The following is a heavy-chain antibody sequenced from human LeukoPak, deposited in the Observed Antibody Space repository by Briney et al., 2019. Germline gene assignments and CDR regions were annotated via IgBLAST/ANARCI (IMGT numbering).Heavy chain of an antibody. V-gene: IGHV3-66*01. Sequence: PGGSLRLSCAASGFTVRTNYMSWVRQAPGKGLEWVSVVYSGGTISYADSVKGRFTISRDNSKNTLYLQMNSLRAEDTAVYYCARDPHNSGSGRYFELWGRGTLVTVSS. CDR1: GFTVRTNY. CDR2: VYSGGTI. D-gene: IGHD3-10*01. J-gene: IGHJ2*01. CDR3: ARDPHNSGSGRYFEL.